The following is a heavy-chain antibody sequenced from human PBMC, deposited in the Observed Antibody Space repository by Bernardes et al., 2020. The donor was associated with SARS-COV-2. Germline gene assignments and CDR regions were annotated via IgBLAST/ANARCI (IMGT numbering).Heavy chain of an antibody. CDR3: VKVSGSYRLDY. V-gene: IGHV3-23*01. Sequence: ETLSLTCTVSGGSISGYYWSWIRRPPGMGLEWVSAISNSGGTTYYVDSVKGRFTISRDNSKSTLYLQMNSLRAEDTAVYYCVKVSGSYRLDYWGQGTLVTVSS. CDR2: ISNSGGTT. J-gene: IGHJ4*02. CDR1: GGSISGYY. D-gene: IGHD3-10*01.